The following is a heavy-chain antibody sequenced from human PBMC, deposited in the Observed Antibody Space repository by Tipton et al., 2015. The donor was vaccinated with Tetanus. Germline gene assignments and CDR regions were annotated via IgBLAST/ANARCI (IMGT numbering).Heavy chain of an antibody. CDR2: ISHSGSS. Sequence: TLSLTCAVYGGSFSNYFWNWVRQSPGKGLEWIGEISHSGSSSYSPSLKSRVTISVDTSKSQFSLRLRSVAAADTAVYYCARGGRDAYNNPLGAFDVWGRGTTVTVSS. J-gene: IGHJ3*01. V-gene: IGHV4-34*01. D-gene: IGHD5-24*01. CDR3: ARGGRDAYNNPLGAFDV. CDR1: GGSFSNYF.